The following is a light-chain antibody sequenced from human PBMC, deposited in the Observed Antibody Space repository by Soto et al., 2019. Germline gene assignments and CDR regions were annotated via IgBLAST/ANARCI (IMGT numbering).Light chain of an antibody. J-gene: IGKJ4*01. CDR1: QSVTGSD. CDR3: QQYGTSPLT. CDR2: DVS. V-gene: IGKV3-20*01. Sequence: EVVLTQSPGTLSMSPGDRATLSCRASQSVTGSDVAWYQQKPGQAPRLLIYDVSSGATGTPERFSGSGSGTDFTLNIGRMEPEDFAVYYCQQYGTSPLTFGGGTKVDIK.